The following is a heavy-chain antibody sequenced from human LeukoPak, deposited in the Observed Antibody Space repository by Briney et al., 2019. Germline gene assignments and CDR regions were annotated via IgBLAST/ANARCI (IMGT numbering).Heavy chain of an antibody. Sequence: SETLSLTCTVSGGSISSSSYYWGWIRQPPGKGLEWIGSIYYSGSTYYNPSLKSRVTISVDTSKNQFSLKLSSVTAADTAVYYCARHDGYCSGGSCHASGYFDYWGQGTLVTVSS. J-gene: IGHJ4*02. CDR3: ARHDGYCSGGSCHASGYFDY. V-gene: IGHV4-39*01. CDR2: IYYSGST. CDR1: GGSISSSSYY. D-gene: IGHD2-15*01.